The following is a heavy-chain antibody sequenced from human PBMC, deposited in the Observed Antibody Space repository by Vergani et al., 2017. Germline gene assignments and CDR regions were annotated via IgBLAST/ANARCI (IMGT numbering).Heavy chain of an antibody. CDR1: GFTVSSNY. V-gene: IGHV3-23*04. CDR2: ISGSGDST. J-gene: IGHJ4*02. D-gene: IGHD2-15*01. Sequence: EVQLVETGGGLIQPGGSLRLSCAASGFTVSSNYMSWVRQAPGKGLEWVSAISGSGDSTYYADSVKGRFTISRDNSKNTLYLQMNSLRAEDTAVYYCAKDRSVYCSGGSCYSGTDYWGQGTLVTVSS. CDR3: AKDRSVYCSGGSCYSGTDY.